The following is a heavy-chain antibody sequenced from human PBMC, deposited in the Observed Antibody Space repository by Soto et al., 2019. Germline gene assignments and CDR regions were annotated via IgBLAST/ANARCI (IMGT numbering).Heavy chain of an antibody. V-gene: IGHV4-4*07. CDR1: GGAISTYY. CDR2: IDSSGST. CDR3: ARGPPFSDWFDP. D-gene: IGHD3-3*02. Sequence: SETLSLTYTVSGGAISTYYWTWIRRPAEKRLHSIGPIDSSGSTKYNPSLQSRVTMSLNTANNQNSMRLTSATAADTAVYYCARGPPFSDWFDPWGQGNMVT. J-gene: IGHJ5*02.